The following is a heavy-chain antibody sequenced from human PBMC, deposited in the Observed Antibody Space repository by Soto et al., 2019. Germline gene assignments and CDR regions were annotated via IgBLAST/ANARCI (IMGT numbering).Heavy chain of an antibody. CDR3: TRDGMTTGDT. Sequence: PSETLSLTCLVSGVSVSSYTWSWVRQPANKGLEWIGRVFSSVSATYSPSLKSRVRISMDTPENRISLKLDSVTAADAGVSYCTRDGMTTGDTWGPGTLVTVSS. J-gene: IGHJ4*02. D-gene: IGHD2-21*02. CDR2: VFSSVSA. V-gene: IGHV4-4*07. CDR1: GVSVSSYT.